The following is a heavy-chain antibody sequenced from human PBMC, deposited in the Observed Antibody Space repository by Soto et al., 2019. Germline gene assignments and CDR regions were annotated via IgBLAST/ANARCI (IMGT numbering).Heavy chain of an antibody. Sequence: EVQLLESGGGFIHPGGSLRLSCAASGFSFSSFAMNWVRQAPGKGLEWVSIISGSADSTFYADSVKGRFTISRDNSKRTLYLQINSLRAEDTAVYYCAKTRGAMIYAISVYGMDVWGQGTTVTVCS. V-gene: IGHV3-23*01. J-gene: IGHJ6*02. CDR2: ISGSADST. D-gene: IGHD2-8*01. CDR3: AKTRGAMIYAISVYGMDV. CDR1: GFSFSSFA.